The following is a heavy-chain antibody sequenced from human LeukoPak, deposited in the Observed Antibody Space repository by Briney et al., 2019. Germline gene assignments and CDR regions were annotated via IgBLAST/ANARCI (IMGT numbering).Heavy chain of an antibody. CDR1: GGSISSYY. J-gene: IGHJ3*02. Sequence: SETLSLTCTVSGGSISSYYRSWIRQPPGKGLEWIGYIYYSGSTNYNPSLKSRVTISVDTSKNQFSLKLSSVTAADTAVYYCARANDYGDYVLDAFDIWGQGTMVTVSS. V-gene: IGHV4-59*01. D-gene: IGHD4-17*01. CDR2: IYYSGST. CDR3: ARANDYGDYVLDAFDI.